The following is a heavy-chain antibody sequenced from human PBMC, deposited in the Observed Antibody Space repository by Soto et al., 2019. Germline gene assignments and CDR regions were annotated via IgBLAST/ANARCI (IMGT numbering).Heavy chain of an antibody. Sequence: SETLSLTWAVEGGSCIGYYWSWISQPPGKGLEWIGEINHSGSTNYNPSLKSRVTISVDTSKNQFSLKLSSVTAADTAVYYCASYSSSAGYYFDYWGQGTLVTVSS. V-gene: IGHV4-34*01. D-gene: IGHD6-6*01. CDR2: INHSGST. CDR3: ASYSSSAGYYFDY. J-gene: IGHJ4*02. CDR1: GGSCIGYY.